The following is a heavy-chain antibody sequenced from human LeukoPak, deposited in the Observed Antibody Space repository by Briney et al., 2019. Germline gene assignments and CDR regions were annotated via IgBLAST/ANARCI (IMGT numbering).Heavy chain of an antibody. CDR1: GFTFSRSA. Sequence: GGSLRLSCAASGFTFSRSAMHWVRQVPGKGLEWVAVISFDGSNKYYGASVKGRFTISRDNSKNTLYLQMNSLRAEDTAVYYCAREAVTGLDAFDIWGQGTMVTVSS. J-gene: IGHJ3*02. V-gene: IGHV3-30*14. D-gene: IGHD1-1*01. CDR2: ISFDGSNK. CDR3: AREAVTGLDAFDI.